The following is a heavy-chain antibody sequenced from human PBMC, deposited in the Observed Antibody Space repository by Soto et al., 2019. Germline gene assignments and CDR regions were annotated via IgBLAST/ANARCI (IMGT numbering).Heavy chain of an antibody. CDR3: ARGGSTSCLRALDL. CDR2: IDFDGRST. D-gene: IGHD6-13*01. Sequence: EVQLVESGGGLVQPGGSLRLSCAVSGFTCSSYYMQWVRQGPGKGLVYVARIDFDGRSTVHADSVKGRFTISRDNAKNTLYLQMNSLGVEDTGVYYCARGGSTSCLRALDLWGQGTLVTVSS. CDR1: GFTCSSYY. V-gene: IGHV3-74*01. J-gene: IGHJ5*02.